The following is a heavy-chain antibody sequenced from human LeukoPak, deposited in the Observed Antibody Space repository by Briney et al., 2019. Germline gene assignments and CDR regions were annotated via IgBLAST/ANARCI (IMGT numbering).Heavy chain of an antibody. CDR2: ISYDGSNK. CDR1: GFTFSSYG. D-gene: IGHD7-27*01. J-gene: IGHJ6*03. CDR3: AKTAPSHYYYMDV. Sequence: GRSLRLSCAASGFTFSSYGVHWVRQAPGKGPEWVAVISYDGSNKYYADSVKGRFTISRDNSKNTLYLQMNSLRAEDTAVYYCAKTAPSHYYYMDVWGKGTTVTVSS. V-gene: IGHV3-30*18.